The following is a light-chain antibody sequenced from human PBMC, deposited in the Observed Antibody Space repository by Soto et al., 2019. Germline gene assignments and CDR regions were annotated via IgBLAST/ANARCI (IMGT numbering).Light chain of an antibody. CDR1: QSVRTS. Sequence: EVVLTQSPATLSLSPGERAPLSCRASQSVRTSLAWYQHKPGQAPRLVIYEASLRANGVPARFGGSGSGTDFTLTINSLEPEDFAVYYCQQRNVWPPITFGQGTRLEIK. J-gene: IGKJ5*01. CDR2: EAS. V-gene: IGKV3-11*01. CDR3: QQRNVWPPIT.